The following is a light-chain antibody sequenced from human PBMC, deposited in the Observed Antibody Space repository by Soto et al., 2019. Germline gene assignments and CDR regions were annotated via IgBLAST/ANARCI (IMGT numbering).Light chain of an antibody. V-gene: IGLV2-8*01. J-gene: IGLJ2*01. CDR1: SSDIGAYNY. CDR2: GVR. Sequence: QSALTQPPSASGSPGQSVTISCTGTSSDIGAYNYVSWYQQHPGKAPKLMIYGVRYRPSGVPDRFSGSKSGTTASLTVSGLQAEDEADYYCSSYAGNNIVIFGGGTKVTVL. CDR3: SSYAGNNIVI.